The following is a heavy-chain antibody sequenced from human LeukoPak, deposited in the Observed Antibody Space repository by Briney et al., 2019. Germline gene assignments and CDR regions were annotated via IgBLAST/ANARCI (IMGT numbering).Heavy chain of an antibody. CDR3: ASLWFGDLPFDY. CDR1: GFTFSSYV. D-gene: IGHD3-10*01. V-gene: IGHV3-30*04. CDR2: ISYDGSNK. Sequence: QPGRSLRLSCAASGFTFSSYVMHWVRQAPGKGLEWVAVISYDGSNKYYADSVKGRFTISRDNSKNTLYLQMNSLRAEDTAVYYCASLWFGDLPFDYWGQGTLVTVSS. J-gene: IGHJ4*02.